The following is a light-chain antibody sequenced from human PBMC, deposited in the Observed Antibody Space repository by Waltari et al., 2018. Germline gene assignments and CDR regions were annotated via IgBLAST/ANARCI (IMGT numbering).Light chain of an antibody. CDR1: EGVSRA. J-gene: IGKJ1*01. Sequence: EIVLTQSPGTLSLSVGERATVSCRASEGVSRALAWYQQKPGQATRLLIYGASTRATGIPDRFSGSGSGTDFSLTISRLEPDDFAVYYCQHYLRLPVTFGQGTTVEI. CDR2: GAS. V-gene: IGKV3-20*01. CDR3: QHYLRLPVT.